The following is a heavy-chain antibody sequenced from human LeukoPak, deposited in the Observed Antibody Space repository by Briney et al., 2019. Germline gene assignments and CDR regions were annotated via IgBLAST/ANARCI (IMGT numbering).Heavy chain of an antibody. Sequence: SETLSLTCAVYGGSFSGYYWSWIRQPPGKGLEWIGEINHSGSTNYNPSLESRVSISVDKSKNQFSLKLSSVTAADTAVYYCARTGHLTMVRGGPASPDYWGQGTLVTVSS. CDR3: ARTGHLTMVRGGPASPDY. D-gene: IGHD3-10*01. CDR1: GGSFSGYY. V-gene: IGHV4-34*01. J-gene: IGHJ4*02. CDR2: INHSGST.